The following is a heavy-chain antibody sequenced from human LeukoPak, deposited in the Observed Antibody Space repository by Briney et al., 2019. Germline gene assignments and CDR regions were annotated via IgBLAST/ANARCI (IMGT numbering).Heavy chain of an antibody. D-gene: IGHD3-16*02. J-gene: IGHJ4*02. Sequence: SETLSLTCTVSGGSISSYYWSWIRQPAGKGLEWIGRIYTSGSTNYNPSLKSRVTMSVDTSKNQFSLKLSSVTAADTAVYYCARGRGAPVWGSYRFGFDYWGQGTLVTVSS. CDR1: GGSISSYY. CDR2: IYTSGST. V-gene: IGHV4-4*07. CDR3: ARGRGAPVWGSYRFGFDY.